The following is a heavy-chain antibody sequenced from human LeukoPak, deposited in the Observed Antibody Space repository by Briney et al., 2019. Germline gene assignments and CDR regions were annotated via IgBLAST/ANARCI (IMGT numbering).Heavy chain of an antibody. V-gene: IGHV3-11*01. Sequence: GGSLRLSCAASGFTFSDYYMSWIRQAPGKGLEWVSYISSSGSTKYYADSVKGRFTISRDNAKNSYLQMNSLRAEDTAVYYCARDGHAYGRGSPHYWGQGTLATASS. J-gene: IGHJ4*02. D-gene: IGHD3-10*01. CDR3: ARDGHAYGRGSPHY. CDR1: GFTFSDYY. CDR2: ISSSGSTK.